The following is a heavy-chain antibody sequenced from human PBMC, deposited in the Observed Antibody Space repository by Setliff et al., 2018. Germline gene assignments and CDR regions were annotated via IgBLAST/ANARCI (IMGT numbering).Heavy chain of an antibody. CDR2: IYHSGST. CDR3: ARGAGWCCDSSGYYYDY. V-gene: IGHV4-38-2*01. J-gene: IGHJ4*02. D-gene: IGHD3-22*01. Sequence: ETLSLTCAVSGYSISSGYYWGWIRQPPGKGLEWIGSIYHSGSTYYNPSLKSRVTISVDTSKNQFSLKLSSVTAADTAVYYCARGAGWCCDSSGYYYDYWGQGTLVTVSS. CDR1: GYSISSGYY.